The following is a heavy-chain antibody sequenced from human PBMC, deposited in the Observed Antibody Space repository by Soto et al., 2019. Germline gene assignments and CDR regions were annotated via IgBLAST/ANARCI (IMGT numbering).Heavy chain of an antibody. Sequence: GGSLRLSCAASGFMFSAYWMSWVRQAPGKGLEWVANIHGDGGKIYYVDSVKGRFTISRDNAKRSLYLQMNSLRAEDTAVYYCARDFYGGHTYGPGDYWGQGALVTVSS. J-gene: IGHJ4*02. CDR1: GFMFSAYW. CDR3: ARDFYGGHTYGPGDY. CDR2: IHGDGGKI. V-gene: IGHV3-7*01. D-gene: IGHD5-18*01.